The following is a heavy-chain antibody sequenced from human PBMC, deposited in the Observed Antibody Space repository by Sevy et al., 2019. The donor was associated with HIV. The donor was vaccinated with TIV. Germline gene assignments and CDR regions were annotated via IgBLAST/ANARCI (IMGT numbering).Heavy chain of an antibody. CDR1: GGTFSSYA. V-gene: IGHV1-69*13. D-gene: IGHD2-2*01. CDR3: GRARGGVVVPAALSRPNYYYYYGMDV. J-gene: IGHJ6*02. Sequence: ASVKVSCKASGGTFSSYAISWVRQAPGQGLEWMGGIIPNFGTANYAQKFQGRVTITADESTSTAYMKLSSLRSEDMAVYYCGRARGGVVVPAALSRPNYYYYYGMDVWGQGTTVTVSS. CDR2: IIPNFGTA.